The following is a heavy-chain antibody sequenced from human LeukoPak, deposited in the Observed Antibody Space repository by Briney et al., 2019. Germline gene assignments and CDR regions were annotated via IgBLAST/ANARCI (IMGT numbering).Heavy chain of an antibody. CDR3: ARAPYDFWSGPPYYYGMDA. CDR1: GGSFSGYY. D-gene: IGHD3-3*01. V-gene: IGHV4-34*01. J-gene: IGHJ6*02. Sequence: SETLSLTCAVYGGSFSGYYWSWIRQPPGKGLEWIGEINHSGSTNYNPSLKSRVTISVDTSKNQFSLKLSSVTAADTAVYYCARAPYDFWSGPPYYYGMDAWGQGTTVTVSS. CDR2: INHSGST.